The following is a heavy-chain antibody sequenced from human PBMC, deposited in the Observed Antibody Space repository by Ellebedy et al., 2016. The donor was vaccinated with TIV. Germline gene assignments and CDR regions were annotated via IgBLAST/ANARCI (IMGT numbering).Heavy chain of an antibody. CDR1: GFMFSSCS. CDR2: INGDSSHI. CDR3: VRRFCSGRRCFAFDN. V-gene: IGHV3-21*01. D-gene: IGHD2-15*01. J-gene: IGHJ4*02. Sequence: PGGSLRLSCAASGFMFSSCSMNWVRQAPGKGLEWISSINGDSSHIPYADSVKCRFTISRDNAKNALYLQMNSLRAEDTAVYYCVRRFCSGRRCFAFDNWGQGTLVTVSS.